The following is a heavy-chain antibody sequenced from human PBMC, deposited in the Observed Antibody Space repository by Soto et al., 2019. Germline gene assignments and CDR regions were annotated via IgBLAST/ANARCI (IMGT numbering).Heavy chain of an antibody. Sequence: SETLSLTCNVSGGSIRNYYWTWIRQPPGKGLEWVGHIYSSGSTKYNPSLQSRVSISSDMSTNQFSLTLTSVSAADTAVYYCARVEDYGDYVDYWGQGTLVTVSS. CDR3: ARVEDYGDYVDY. J-gene: IGHJ4*02. D-gene: IGHD4-17*01. CDR2: IYSSGST. V-gene: IGHV4-59*01. CDR1: GGSIRNYY.